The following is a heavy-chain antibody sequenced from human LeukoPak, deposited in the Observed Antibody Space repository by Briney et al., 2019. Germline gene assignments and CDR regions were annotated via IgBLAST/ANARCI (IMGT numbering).Heavy chain of an antibody. D-gene: IGHD3-22*01. V-gene: IGHV3-7*01. Sequence: PGGSLRLSCAASGFTFSTYWMRWVRQAPGKGLEWVANIKEDGSEKYYGGSVKGRFTISRDNAKNSLYLEMNSLRVEDTAVYYCARDSSGYQWGQGTLVTVSS. CDR1: GFTFSTYW. CDR2: IKEDGSEK. CDR3: ARDSSGYQ. J-gene: IGHJ4*02.